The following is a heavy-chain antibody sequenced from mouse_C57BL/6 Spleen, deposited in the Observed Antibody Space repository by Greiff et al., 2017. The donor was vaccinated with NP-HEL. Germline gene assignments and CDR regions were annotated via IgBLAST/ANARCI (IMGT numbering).Heavy chain of an antibody. CDR1: GYTFTSYW. CDR3: ALYYYGSSYDYFDY. Sequence: QVQLQQSGAELVKPGASVKLSCKASGYTFTSYWMHWVKQRPGQGLEWIGMIHPNRGSTTYNEKFKSKATLTVDKSSSTAYMQLSSLTSEDSAVYYCALYYYGSSYDYFDYWGQGTTLTVSS. CDR2: IHPNRGST. D-gene: IGHD1-1*01. J-gene: IGHJ2*01. V-gene: IGHV1-64*01.